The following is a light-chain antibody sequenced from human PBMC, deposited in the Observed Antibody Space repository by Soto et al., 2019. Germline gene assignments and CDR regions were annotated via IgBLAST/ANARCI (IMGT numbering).Light chain of an antibody. CDR1: QPIFTY. J-gene: IGKJ3*01. V-gene: IGKV1-39*01. CDR3: QQCYTPPFT. CDR2: GAS. Sequence: DIQMTQSPSALSASVGDRVTINCRASQPIFTYVNWYQQKAGEAPKFLIYGASSLQSGVPPRFTGSGSGPEFTLTISSRQPEDFATYYCQQCYTPPFTFGPGTVVDFK.